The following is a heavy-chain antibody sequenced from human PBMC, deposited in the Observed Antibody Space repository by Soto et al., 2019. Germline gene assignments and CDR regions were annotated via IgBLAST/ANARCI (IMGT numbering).Heavy chain of an antibody. D-gene: IGHD6-19*01. V-gene: IGHV1-18*01. CDR2: ISAYNGNT. Sequence: QVQLVQSGAEVKKPGASVKVSCKASGYTFTSYGISWVRQAPGQGLEWMGWISAYNGNTNYAQKLQGRVTMTTDTSTRTAYMELRSLRSDDTAVYYCARLGRGIAVAGALRYWYFDLWGRGTLVTVSS. J-gene: IGHJ2*01. CDR1: GYTFTSYG. CDR3: ARLGRGIAVAGALRYWYFDL.